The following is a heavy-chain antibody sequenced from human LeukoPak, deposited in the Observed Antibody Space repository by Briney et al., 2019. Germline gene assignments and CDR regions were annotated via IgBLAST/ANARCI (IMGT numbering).Heavy chain of an antibody. CDR3: ARDPGYTSSYYFDS. CDR2: ISGYKGNT. V-gene: IGHV1-18*01. J-gene: IGHJ4*02. CDR1: GYSFSDHG. D-gene: IGHD6-19*01. Sequence: ASVKVSCKTSGYSFSDHGISWVRQAPGQGPEWMGWISGYKGNTYYAQRFQGRVTMTTDTSTSTAYMELRSLRPDDTALYYCARDPGYTSSYYFDSWGQGTLVTVSS.